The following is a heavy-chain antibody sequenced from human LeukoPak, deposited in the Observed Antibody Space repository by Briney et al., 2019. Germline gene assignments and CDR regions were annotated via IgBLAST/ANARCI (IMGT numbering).Heavy chain of an antibody. Sequence: PGGSLRLSCAASGFTFSSYAMHWVRQAPGKGLEYVSAISSNGGSTYYANSVKGRLTISRDNSKNTLYLQMGSLRAEDMAVYYCARGASDSSGYYYFDYWGQGTLVTVSS. CDR2: ISSNGGST. V-gene: IGHV3-64*01. CDR1: GFTFSSYA. CDR3: ARGASDSSGYYYFDY. J-gene: IGHJ4*02. D-gene: IGHD3-22*01.